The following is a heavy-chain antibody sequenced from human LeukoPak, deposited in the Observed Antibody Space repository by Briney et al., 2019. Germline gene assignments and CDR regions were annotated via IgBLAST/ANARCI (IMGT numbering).Heavy chain of an antibody. CDR2: IYTSGST. V-gene: IGHV4-4*07. Sequence: PSETLSLTCTVSGGSISSYYWSWIRQPAGKGLEWIGRIYTSGSTDYNPSLKSRVTMSVDTSKNQFSLKLSSVTAADTAVYYCARDVGPGQWDWFDPWGQGTLVTVSS. D-gene: IGHD1-26*01. J-gene: IGHJ5*02. CDR3: ARDVGPGQWDWFDP. CDR1: GGSISSYY.